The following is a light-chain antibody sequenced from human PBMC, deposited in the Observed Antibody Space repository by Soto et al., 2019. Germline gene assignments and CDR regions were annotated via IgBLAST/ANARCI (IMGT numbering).Light chain of an antibody. CDR1: QSVSNNY. CDR3: QYYGNSRIT. Sequence: EIVLTQSPGTLSLSAGERATLSCRASQSVSNNYLAWYQQKPGQAPRLLIYAASSGATGIPDRFSGSGSETDFTLTINRLEPEDFAVYYCQYYGNSRITFGQGTRLEI. CDR2: AAS. J-gene: IGKJ5*01. V-gene: IGKV3-20*01.